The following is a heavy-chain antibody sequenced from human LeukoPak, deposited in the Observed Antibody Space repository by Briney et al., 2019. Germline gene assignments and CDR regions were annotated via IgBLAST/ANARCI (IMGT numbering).Heavy chain of an antibody. V-gene: IGHV1-24*01. Sequence: ASVKVSCKVSGYTLTELSMHWVRQPPGKGLEWMGGFDPEDGETIYSQKFQGRVTMTEDTATDTAYMELRSLSTADTDVYYCATVRRGSGGDAFDIWGQGTMVTVSS. D-gene: IGHD3-16*01. CDR3: ATVRRGSGGDAFDI. CDR1: GYTLTELS. CDR2: FDPEDGET. J-gene: IGHJ3*02.